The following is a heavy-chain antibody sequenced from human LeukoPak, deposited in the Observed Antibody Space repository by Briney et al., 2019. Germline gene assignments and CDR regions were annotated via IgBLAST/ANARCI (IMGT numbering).Heavy chain of an antibody. J-gene: IGHJ4*02. D-gene: IGHD6-13*01. CDR1: GFTFDDYA. CDR3: AKDMTAAATGGCFDY. Sequence: GGSLRLSCAASGFTFDDYAMHWVRQAPGKGLEWVLGISWYSGSIGYADSVKGRFTISRGNSKNSLYLQMNSLRAEDTALYYCAKDMTAAATGGCFDYWGQGTLVTVSS. CDR2: ISWYSGSI. V-gene: IGHV3-9*01.